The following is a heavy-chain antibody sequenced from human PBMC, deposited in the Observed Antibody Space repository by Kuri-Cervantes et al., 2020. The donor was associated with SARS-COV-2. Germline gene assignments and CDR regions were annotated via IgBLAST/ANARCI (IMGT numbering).Heavy chain of an antibody. V-gene: IGHV1-46*01. CDR3: AGGREEYSSSPDYYYYYMDV. Sequence: ASVKVSCKASGYTFTSYYMHWVRQAPGQGLEWMGIINPSGGSTSYAQKFQGRVTMTRDTSTSTVYMELSSLRSEDTAVYYCAGGREEYSSSPDYYYYYMDVWGKGTTVTVSS. CDR1: GYTFTSYY. CDR2: INPSGGST. J-gene: IGHJ6*03. D-gene: IGHD6-6*01.